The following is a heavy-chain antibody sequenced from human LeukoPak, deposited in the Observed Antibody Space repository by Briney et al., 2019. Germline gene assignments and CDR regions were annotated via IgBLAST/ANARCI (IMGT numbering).Heavy chain of an antibody. Sequence: SETLSLTCSVSGGSISSSSYYWGWIRQPPGKGLEWIGSIYYSGSTYYNPSLKSRVTISVDTSKNQFSLKLSSVTAADTAVYYCARAMTYYDILTELDYWGQGTLVTVSS. CDR1: GGSISSSSYY. D-gene: IGHD3-9*01. CDR3: ARAMTYYDILTELDY. CDR2: IYYSGST. J-gene: IGHJ4*02. V-gene: IGHV4-39*07.